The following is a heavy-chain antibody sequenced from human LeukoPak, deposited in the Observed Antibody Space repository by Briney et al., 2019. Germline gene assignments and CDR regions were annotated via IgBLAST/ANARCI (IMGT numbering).Heavy chain of an antibody. V-gene: IGHV4-4*07. CDR3: AAGVRGVIGDWFDP. CDR1: GGSISSYY. Sequence: SETLSLTCTVSGGSISSYYWSWIRQPAGKGLEWIGRIYTSGSTNYNPSLKSRVTISVDTSKNQFSLKLSSVTAADTAVYYCAAGVRGVIGDWFDPWGQGTLVTVSS. D-gene: IGHD3-10*01. J-gene: IGHJ5*02. CDR2: IYTSGST.